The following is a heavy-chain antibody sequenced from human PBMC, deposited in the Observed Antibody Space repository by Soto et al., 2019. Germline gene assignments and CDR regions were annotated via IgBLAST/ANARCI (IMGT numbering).Heavy chain of an antibody. CDR1: GGSFSGYY. CDR2: INHSGST. V-gene: IGHV4-34*01. D-gene: IGHD5-18*01. Sequence: SETLSLTCAVYGGSFSGYYWSWIRQPPGKGLEWIGEINHSGSTNYNPSLKSRVTISVDTSKNQFSLKLSSVTAADTAVYYCARGRGYSYQNHFDLWGQGILVSVSS. J-gene: IGHJ5*02. CDR3: ARGRGYSYQNHFDL.